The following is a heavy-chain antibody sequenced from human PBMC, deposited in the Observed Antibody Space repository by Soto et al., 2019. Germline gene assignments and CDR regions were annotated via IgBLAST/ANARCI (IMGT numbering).Heavy chain of an antibody. V-gene: IGHV1-8*01. CDR2: MNPNSGNT. D-gene: IGHD4-17*01. CDR3: ARGIKYGAYSRWFDP. J-gene: IGHJ5*02. CDR1: GYTFTSYD. Sequence: QVQLVQSGAEVKKPGASVKVSCKASGYTFTSYDINWVRQATGQGLEYLGWMNPNSGNTGYVQKFQGRVTMTRDTSIGTAYMELSSLRSEEWAVYFCARGIKYGAYSRWFDPWGQGTLVTVSS.